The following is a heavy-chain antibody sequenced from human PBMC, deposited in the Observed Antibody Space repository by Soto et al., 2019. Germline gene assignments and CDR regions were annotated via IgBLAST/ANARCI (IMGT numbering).Heavy chain of an antibody. J-gene: IGHJ5*02. CDR2: IYYSGST. CDR3: ARDELGDNWFDP. D-gene: IGHD1-26*01. Sequence: SETLSLTCTVSGGSISSYYWSWIRQPPGKGLEWIGYIYYSGSTNYNPSLKSRVTISVDTSKNQFSLKLSSVTAADTAVYYCARDELGDNWFDPWGQGTLVTVSS. V-gene: IGHV4-59*01. CDR1: GGSISSYY.